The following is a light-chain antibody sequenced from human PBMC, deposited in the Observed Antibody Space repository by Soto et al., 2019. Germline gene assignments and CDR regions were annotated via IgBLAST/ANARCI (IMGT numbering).Light chain of an antibody. CDR1: SSNIGSGYY. Sequence: QSLLTQPPSVSGAPGQMFTISCPGISSNIGSGYYVHWYQHLPGTAPKPLIYGNSNRPSGVPERFSGSKSGTSASLAITGLQAEDEADYYCQSYDSSLSGYVFGTGTKVTVL. CDR2: GNS. CDR3: QSYDSSLSGYV. V-gene: IGLV1-40*01. J-gene: IGLJ1*01.